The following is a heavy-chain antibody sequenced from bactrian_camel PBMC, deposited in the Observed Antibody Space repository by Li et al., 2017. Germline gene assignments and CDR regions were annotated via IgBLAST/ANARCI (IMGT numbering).Heavy chain of an antibody. CDR3: VSTAGYYTPPYEYKY. V-gene: IGHV3S40*01. CDR1: GFTFSSYG. CDR2: ISSGGGSA. D-gene: IGHD2*01. J-gene: IGHJ4*01. Sequence: VQLVESGGGLVQPGGSLRLSCAASGFTFSSYGMSWVRRAPGKGFEWVSGISSGGGSAYYADSVKGRFTISRDNAKNTIYLDMNSLQSEDTALYYCVSTAGYYTPPYEYKYWGQGTQVTVS.